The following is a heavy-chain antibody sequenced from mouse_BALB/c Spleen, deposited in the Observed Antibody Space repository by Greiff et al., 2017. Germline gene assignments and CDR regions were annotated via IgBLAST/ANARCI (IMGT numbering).Heavy chain of an antibody. D-gene: IGHD1-1*01. CDR1: GYSFTSYW. J-gene: IGHJ2*01. V-gene: IGHV1-5*01. CDR3: VPITTVVGSFDY. Sequence: VQLKESGTVLARPGASVKMSCKASGYSFTSYWMHWVKQRPGQGLEWIGAIYPGNSDTSYNQKFKGKAKLTAVTSASTAYMELSSLTNEDSAVYYCVPITTVVGSFDYWGQGTTLTVSS. CDR2: IYPGNSDT.